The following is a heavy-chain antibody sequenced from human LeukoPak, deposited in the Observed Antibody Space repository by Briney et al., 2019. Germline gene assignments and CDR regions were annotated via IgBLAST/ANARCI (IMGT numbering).Heavy chain of an antibody. CDR1: GYTFTGYY. D-gene: IGHD3-22*01. Sequence: ASVKVSCKASGYTFTGYYMHWVRQAPGQGLEWMGWINPSSGGTNYAQKFQGRVTMTRDTSINTAYMELSRLRSDDTAVYYCATSGTYYDSSGFFDYWGQGTLVTVSS. J-gene: IGHJ4*02. CDR2: INPSSGGT. CDR3: ATSGTYYDSSGFFDY. V-gene: IGHV1-2*02.